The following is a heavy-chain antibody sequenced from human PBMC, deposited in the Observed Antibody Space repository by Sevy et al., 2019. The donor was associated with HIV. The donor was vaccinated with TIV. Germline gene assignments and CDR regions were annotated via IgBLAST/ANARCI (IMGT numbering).Heavy chain of an antibody. CDR3: AEGYSSGWYSGIFDY. D-gene: IGHD6-19*01. CDR1: GGTFSSYA. CDR2: FIPIFGTA. J-gene: IGHJ4*02. Sequence: ASVKVSCKASGGTFSSYAISWMRQAPGQGLEWMGGFIPIFGTANYAQKFQDRVTITADESTSTAYMELSSLRSEDTAVYYCAEGYSSGWYSGIFDYWGQGTLVTVSS. V-gene: IGHV1-69*13.